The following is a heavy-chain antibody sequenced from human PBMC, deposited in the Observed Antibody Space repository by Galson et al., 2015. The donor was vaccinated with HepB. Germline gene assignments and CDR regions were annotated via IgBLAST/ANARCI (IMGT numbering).Heavy chain of an antibody. V-gene: IGHV3-33*06. J-gene: IGHJ6*02. CDR1: GFTFESYG. CDR2: IWYDGSNT. Sequence: SLRLSCAASGFTFESYGMHWVRQAPGKGLEWVAVIWYDGSNTYYGESVKGRFTISRDNSKNTLYLQMNSLRAEDTAVYSCAKEVAISNSWFQGFYHNGMDVWGQGTAVTVSS. CDR3: AKEVAISNSWFQGFYHNGMDV. D-gene: IGHD6-13*01.